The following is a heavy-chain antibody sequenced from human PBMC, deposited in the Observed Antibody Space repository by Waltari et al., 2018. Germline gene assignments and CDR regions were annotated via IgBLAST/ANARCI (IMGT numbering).Heavy chain of an antibody. CDR2: IWYDGSNK. CDR3: ARVRDYYYYMDV. CDR1: GFTFSSYG. Sequence: QVQLVESGGGVVQPGRSLRLSCAASGFTFSSYGMHWVRQAPGKGLEWVAVIWYDGSNKYYADSVKGRFTISRDNSKNTLYLQMNSLRAEDTAVYYCARVRDYYYYMDVWGKGTTVTVSS. V-gene: IGHV3-33*01. J-gene: IGHJ6*03.